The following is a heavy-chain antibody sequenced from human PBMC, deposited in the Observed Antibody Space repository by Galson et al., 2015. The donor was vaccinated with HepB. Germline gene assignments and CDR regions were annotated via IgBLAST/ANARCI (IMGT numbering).Heavy chain of an antibody. CDR3: ARGGMTAVTNFDY. D-gene: IGHD4-17*01. CDR2: IWYDGSNK. J-gene: IGHJ4*02. V-gene: IGHV3-33*01. CDR1: GFTFSDYG. Sequence: SLRLSCAASGFTFSDYGMHWVRQAPGKGLEWLAVIWYDGSNKYYADSLKGRLTISRDNSKNTLYLQMNSLRAEDTAVYYCARGGMTAVTNFDYWGQGTLVTVSS.